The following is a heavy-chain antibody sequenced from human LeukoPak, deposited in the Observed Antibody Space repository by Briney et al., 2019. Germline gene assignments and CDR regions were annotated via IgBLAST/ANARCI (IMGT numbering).Heavy chain of an antibody. CDR1: GFTFSSYG. CDR2: LSYDGSNT. J-gene: IGHJ6*02. CDR3: ARDRMRYYGMDV. V-gene: IGHV3-30*03. Sequence: PGRSLRLSCAASGFTFSSYGMHWVRQAPGKGLECVAVLSYDGSNTYYADSVKGRFTISRDNSRNTLYLQMNSLRAEDTAVYYCARDRMRYYGMDVWGQGTTVTVSS.